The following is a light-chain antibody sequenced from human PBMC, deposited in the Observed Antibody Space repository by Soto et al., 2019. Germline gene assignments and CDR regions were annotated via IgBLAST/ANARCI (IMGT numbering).Light chain of an antibody. CDR2: DAS. CDR3: QQYDSSPPT. Sequence: DIQMTQSPSTLSSSVGDGVTITCRASQNISGWLAWYQQRPGKAPKLLIYDASSLDTGVSYRFSGSGSGTDFTLTIHRLQPDDFAIYYCQQYDSSPPTFGQGTKLEIK. J-gene: IGKJ2*01. CDR1: QNISGW. V-gene: IGKV1-5*01.